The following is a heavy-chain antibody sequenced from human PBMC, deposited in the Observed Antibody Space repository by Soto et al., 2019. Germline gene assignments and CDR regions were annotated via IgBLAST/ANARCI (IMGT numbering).Heavy chain of an antibody. V-gene: IGHV1-8*01. CDR2: MNHNSGNT. CDR3: ARYNWNCPRRYINWFGP. Sequence: QVQLVQSGAEVKKPGASVKVSCKASGYTFTSYDINWVRPATGQGLEWMGWMNHNSGNTGYAQKFQGRVTMTRNTSISTAYMELSSLRSEDTAVYYCARYNWNCPRRYINWFGPWGQGTLVTVSS. CDR1: GYTFTSYD. D-gene: IGHD1-1*01. J-gene: IGHJ5*02.